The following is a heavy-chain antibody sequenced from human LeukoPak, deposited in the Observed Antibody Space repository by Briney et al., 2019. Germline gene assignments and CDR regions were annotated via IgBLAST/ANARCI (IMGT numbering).Heavy chain of an antibody. D-gene: IGHD5-12*01. CDR2: VNNTGRT. CDR3: AKDSGNEVFDN. J-gene: IGHJ4*01. Sequence: SGTLSPTCTVSGYSISNDHYWGWIRQPPGEGVAWIGSVNNTGRTYYRPPFKSRVTILKNTSKIQFSLKRTSETAADTAVYYRAKDSGNEVFDNWGQGRLVTVSS. V-gene: IGHV4-38-2*02. CDR1: GYSISNDHY.